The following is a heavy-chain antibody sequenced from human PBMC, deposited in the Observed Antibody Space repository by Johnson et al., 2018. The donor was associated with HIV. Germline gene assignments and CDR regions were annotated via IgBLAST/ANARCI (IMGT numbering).Heavy chain of an antibody. J-gene: IGHJ3*02. D-gene: IGHD2-2*01. CDR3: ARGGYCRSTNCYRGNAFDI. CDR1: GLTFDDYV. Sequence: VQLVESGGGLVQPGRSLRLSCAASGLTFDDYVMHWVRQAPGKGLEWVSGISWNSGSIGYVDSVKGRFTISRDNAKNSLYLQMNSLKAEDTALYYCARGGYCRSTNCYRGNAFDIWGPGTMVTVSS. CDR2: ISWNSGSI. V-gene: IGHV3-9*01.